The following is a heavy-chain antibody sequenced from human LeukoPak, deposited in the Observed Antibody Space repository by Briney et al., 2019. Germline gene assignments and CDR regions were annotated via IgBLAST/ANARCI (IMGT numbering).Heavy chain of an antibody. CDR1: GGSISSYY. J-gene: IGHJ4*02. CDR2: IYYSGST. CDR3: VRGGLVPY. V-gene: IGHV4-59*01. D-gene: IGHD6-19*01. Sequence: SETLSLTCTVSGGSISSYYWSWIRQPPGKGLEWIGYIYYSGSTNYNPSLKSRVTISVDTSKNQFSLKLSSVTAADTAVYYCVRGGLVPYWGQGTLVTVSS.